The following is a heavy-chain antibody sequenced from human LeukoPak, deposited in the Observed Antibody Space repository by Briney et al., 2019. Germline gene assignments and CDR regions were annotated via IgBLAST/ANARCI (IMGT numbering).Heavy chain of an antibody. CDR3: ARDIRARGASYYGMDV. CDR1: GYTFTNYY. V-gene: IGHV1-46*01. CDR2: INPSGGST. J-gene: IGHJ6*02. D-gene: IGHD1-26*01. Sequence: ASVKVSCKASGYTFTNYYMHWVRQAPGQGLEWMGIINPSGGSTSYAQKFQGRVTMTRDTSTSTVYMELSSLRSEDTAVYYCARDIRARGASYYGMDVWGQGTTVTVSS.